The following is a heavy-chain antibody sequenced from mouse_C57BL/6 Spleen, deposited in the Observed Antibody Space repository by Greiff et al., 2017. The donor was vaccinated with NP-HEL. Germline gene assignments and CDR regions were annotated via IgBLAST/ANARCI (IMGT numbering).Heavy chain of an antibody. CDR2: INPSTGGT. CDR1: GYSFTGYY. J-gene: IGHJ2*01. V-gene: IGHV1-42*01. Sequence: VHVKQSGPELVKPGASVKISCKASGYSFTGYYMNWVKQSPEKSLEWIGEINPSTGGTTYNQKFKAKATLTVDKSSSTAYMQLKSLTSEDSAVYYCARGGKGPYFDYWGQGTTLTVSS. CDR3: ARGGKGPYFDY.